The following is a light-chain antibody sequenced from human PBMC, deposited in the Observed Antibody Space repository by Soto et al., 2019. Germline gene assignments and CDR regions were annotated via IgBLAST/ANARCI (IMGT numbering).Light chain of an antibody. J-gene: IGKJ1*01. V-gene: IGKV1-5*03. CDR2: HAS. CDR1: VSVNRW. CDR3: QQYNANSQA. Sequence: DIRMTQSPSTLSASIGDRVTITCRASVSVNRWLAWYQQKPGKTPKLLIYHASTLESGVPSRFSGGGSGTEFTLTISSLQPDDFATYYCQQYNANSQAFGQGTKVEI.